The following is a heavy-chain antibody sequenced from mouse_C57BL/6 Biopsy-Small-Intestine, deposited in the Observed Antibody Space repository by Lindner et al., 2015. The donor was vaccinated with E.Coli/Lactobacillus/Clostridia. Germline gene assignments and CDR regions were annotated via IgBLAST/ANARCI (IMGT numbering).Heavy chain of an antibody. CDR1: GYTFTNYG. D-gene: IGHD1-1*01. CDR3: ARGDGSGIYYVLSVLDY. J-gene: IGHJ4*01. V-gene: IGHV1-84*02. CDR2: INPNTGDT. Sequence: SVKVSCKASGYTFTNYGITWVRQAPGQGLEWMAWINPNTGDTKYGQMFQGRITLSRDTSITTAYMELSSLRSEDTAVYYCARGDGSGIYYVLSVLDYWGQGTLVTVSS.